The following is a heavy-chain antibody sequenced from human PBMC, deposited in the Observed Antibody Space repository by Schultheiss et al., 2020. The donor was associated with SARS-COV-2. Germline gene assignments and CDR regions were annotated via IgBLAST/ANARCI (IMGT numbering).Heavy chain of an antibody. J-gene: IGHJ6*02. CDR3: ARAGYSYGFGYYYGMDV. CDR2: TYYRSKWYN. D-gene: IGHD5-18*01. Sequence: QTLSLTCAISGDSVSSNSAAWNWIRQSPSRGLEWLGRTYYRSKWYNDYAVSVESRITINPDTSKNQFSLQLNSVTPEDTAVYYCARAGYSYGFGYYYGMDVWGQGTTVTVSS. CDR1: GDSVSSNSAA. V-gene: IGHV6-1*01.